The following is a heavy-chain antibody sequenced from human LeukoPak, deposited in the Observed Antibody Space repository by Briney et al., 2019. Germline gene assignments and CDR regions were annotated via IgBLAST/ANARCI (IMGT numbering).Heavy chain of an antibody. V-gene: IGHV4-59*01. CDR3: ARFKRAGGWSYFDY. D-gene: IGHD6-19*01. CDR2: IYDSGST. Sequence: SETLSLTCTVSGGSISTYYWSWIRQPPGKGLEWIGHIYDSGSTNYSPSLKSRVTISVDTSKNQFSLKLSSVTAADTAMYYCARFKRAGGWSYFDYWGLGTLVTVSS. CDR1: GGSISTYY. J-gene: IGHJ4*02.